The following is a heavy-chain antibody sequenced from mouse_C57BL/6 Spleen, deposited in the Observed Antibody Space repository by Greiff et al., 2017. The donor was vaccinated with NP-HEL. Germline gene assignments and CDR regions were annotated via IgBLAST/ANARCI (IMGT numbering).Heavy chain of an antibody. J-gene: IGHJ2*01. CDR1: GYTFTSYW. D-gene: IGHD1-1*01. CDR2: IDPSDSYT. CDR3: ARSDYYGSSYEY. Sequence: VQLQQSGAELVKPGASVKLSCKASGYTFTSYWMQWVKQRPGQGLEWIGEIDPSDSYTNYNQKVKGKATLTVDTSSSTAYMQLSSLTSEDSAVYYCARSDYYGSSYEYWGQGTTLTVSS. V-gene: IGHV1-50*01.